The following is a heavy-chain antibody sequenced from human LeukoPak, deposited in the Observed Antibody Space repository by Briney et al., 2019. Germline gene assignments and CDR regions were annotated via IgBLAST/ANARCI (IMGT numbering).Heavy chain of an antibody. J-gene: IGHJ6*02. CDR2: MFYSGRT. CDR3: ARFLDYGGNYFKATYYYYGMDV. Sequence: SETLSLTCTVSGDSISSSSYYWGWIRQPPGKGLEWIGTMFYSGRTYYNPSLKSRVTISVDTSKNQFSLKLTSVTAADTAVYYCARFLDYGGNYFKATYYYYGMDVWGQGTTVTVSS. D-gene: IGHD4-23*01. CDR1: GDSISSSSYY. V-gene: IGHV4-39*01.